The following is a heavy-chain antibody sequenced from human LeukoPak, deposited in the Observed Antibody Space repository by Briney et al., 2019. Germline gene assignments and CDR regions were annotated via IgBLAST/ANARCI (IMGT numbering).Heavy chain of an antibody. Sequence: SETLSLTCTVSGGSISNYYWNWLRQPPGKGLKWIGYITGSIYFSGSTSYDPSLESRVTISVDTSKNQFSLTLNSVTAADTAVYYCARDSRDYGSGSYWDVWGQGTPVTVSS. D-gene: IGHD3-10*01. V-gene: IGHV4-59*01. J-gene: IGHJ6*02. CDR2: ITGSIYFSGST. CDR1: GGSISNYY. CDR3: ARDSRDYGSGSYWDV.